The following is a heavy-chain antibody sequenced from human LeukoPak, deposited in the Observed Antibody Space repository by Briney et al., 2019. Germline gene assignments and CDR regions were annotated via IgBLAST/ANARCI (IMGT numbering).Heavy chain of an antibody. CDR2: IYYSGST. J-gene: IGHJ4*02. V-gene: IGHV4-39*07. CDR3: ARRGSWVEPRPFDY. D-gene: IGHD3-10*01. Sequence: SETLSLTCTVSGDSINSSNFYWGWIRQSPGMGLEWLGNIYYSGSTYYNPSLKSRVTISVDTSKNQFSLKLSTVTAADTAVYYCARRGSWVEPRPFDYWGQGSLVTVSS. CDR1: GDSINSSNFY.